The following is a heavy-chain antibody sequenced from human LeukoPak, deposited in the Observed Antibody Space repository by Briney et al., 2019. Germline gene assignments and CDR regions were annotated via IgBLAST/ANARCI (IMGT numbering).Heavy chain of an antibody. CDR2: IKQDGSEK. CDR1: GFTFSSYW. Sequence: AGGSLRLSCAASGFTFSSYWMSWVRQAPGKGLEWVGNIKQDGSEKYYVDSVKGRFTISRDNAKNSLYLQRNSLTAEDTAVYYCARASSDGYPNDIDYWGQGTLVTVSS. D-gene: IGHD5-18*01. V-gene: IGHV3-7*03. J-gene: IGHJ4*02. CDR3: ARASSDGYPNDIDY.